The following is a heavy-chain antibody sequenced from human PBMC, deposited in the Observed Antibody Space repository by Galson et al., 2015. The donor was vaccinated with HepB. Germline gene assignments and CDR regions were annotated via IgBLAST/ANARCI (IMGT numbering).Heavy chain of an antibody. J-gene: IGHJ5*02. D-gene: IGHD2-2*01. Sequence: TLSLTCTVSGGSISSGGYYWSWIRQHPGKGLEWIGYIYYSGSTYYNPSLKSRVTISVDTSKNQFSLKLSSVTAADTAVYYCARGRVDCSSTSCPNWFDPWGQGTLVTVSS. CDR1: GGSISSGGYY. CDR3: ARGRVDCSSTSCPNWFDP. CDR2: IYYSGST. V-gene: IGHV4-31*03.